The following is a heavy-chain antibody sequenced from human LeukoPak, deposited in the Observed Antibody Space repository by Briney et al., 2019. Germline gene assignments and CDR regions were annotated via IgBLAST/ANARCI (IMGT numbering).Heavy chain of an antibody. CDR1: GFTFSSYA. D-gene: IGHD3-9*01. V-gene: IGHV3-23*01. Sequence: SGGSLRLSCVASGFTFSSYAMSWVRQAPGKGVEWVSAISGSGGSTYYADSVKGRFTISRDNSKNTLYLQMNSLRAEDTAVYYCAKDLGNYDILTGPNWFDPWGQGTLVTVSS. J-gene: IGHJ5*02. CDR2: ISGSGGST. CDR3: AKDLGNYDILTGPNWFDP.